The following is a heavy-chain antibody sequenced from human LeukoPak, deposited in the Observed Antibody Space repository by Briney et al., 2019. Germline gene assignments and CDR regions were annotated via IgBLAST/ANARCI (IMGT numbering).Heavy chain of an antibody. Sequence: SGPTLVNPTQTLTLTCTFSGFSLSTSGMCVSWIRQPPGKALEWLARIDWDDDKYYSTSLKTRLTISKDTSKNQVVLTMANMDPVDTATYYCARTSSSWLHDAFDIWGQGTMVTVSS. CDR1: GFSLSTSGMC. V-gene: IGHV2-70*11. J-gene: IGHJ3*02. CDR2: IDWDDDK. CDR3: ARTSSSWLHDAFDI. D-gene: IGHD6-13*01.